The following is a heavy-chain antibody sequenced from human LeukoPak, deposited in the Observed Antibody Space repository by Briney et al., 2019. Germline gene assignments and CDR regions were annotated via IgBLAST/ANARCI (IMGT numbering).Heavy chain of an antibody. CDR1: GGSISSGDYY. CDR3: ARGGHYDILTGFPYFDY. D-gene: IGHD3-9*01. J-gene: IGHJ4*02. V-gene: IGHV4-30-4*01. Sequence: SETLSLTCTVSGGSISSGDYYWSWIRQPPGKGLEWIGYIYYSGSTYYNPSLKSRVTISVDTSKNQFSLKLSSVTAADTAVYYCARGGHYDILTGFPYFDYWGQGTLVTVSS. CDR2: IYYSGST.